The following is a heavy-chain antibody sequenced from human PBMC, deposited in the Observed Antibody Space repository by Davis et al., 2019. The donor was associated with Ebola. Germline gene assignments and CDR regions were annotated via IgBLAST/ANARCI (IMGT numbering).Heavy chain of an antibody. V-gene: IGHV4-59*12. CDR2: IYYSGST. CDR3: ARGRRYSYGPLGY. CDR1: GGSIGFYY. D-gene: IGHD5-18*01. Sequence: SETLSLTCTVSGGSIGFYYWTWIRQPPGKGLEWIGYIYYSGSTFFNPSLKSRVTISVDTSKNQFSLSLNSVTAADTAVYYCARGRRYSYGPLGYWGQGTLVTVSS. J-gene: IGHJ4*02.